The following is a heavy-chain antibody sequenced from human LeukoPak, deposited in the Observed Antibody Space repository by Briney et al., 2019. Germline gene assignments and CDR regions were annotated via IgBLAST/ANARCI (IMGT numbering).Heavy chain of an antibody. CDR3: ARLGGYFDSLAVFY. J-gene: IGHJ4*02. V-gene: IGHV5-51*01. D-gene: IGHD3-9*01. CDR2: IYPGDSDT. Sequence: GESLKISCKGSGYNFPTYWIGWVRQMPGKGQEWMGFIYPGDSDTKYSPSFQGQVSISADKSISTAYLQWSSLKASDTAMYYCARLGGYFDSLAVFYWGQGTLVTVSS. CDR1: GYNFPTYW.